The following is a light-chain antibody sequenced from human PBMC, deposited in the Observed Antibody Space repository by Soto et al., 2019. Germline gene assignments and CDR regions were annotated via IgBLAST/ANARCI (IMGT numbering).Light chain of an antibody. Sequence: QSVLTQPASVSGSPGQSITISCTGTSSDVGGYNYVSWYQQHPGKAPKLMIYDVSNRPSGVSNRFSGSKSGNTASLTISGLQAEDEADYSCSSYTSSSRNVFGTGTKVTVL. CDR2: DVS. V-gene: IGLV2-14*01. CDR3: SSYTSSSRNV. J-gene: IGLJ1*01. CDR1: SSDVGGYNY.